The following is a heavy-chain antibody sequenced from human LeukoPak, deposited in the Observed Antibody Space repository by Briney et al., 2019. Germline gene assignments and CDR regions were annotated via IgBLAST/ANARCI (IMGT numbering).Heavy chain of an antibody. CDR2: ISGRGDSI. J-gene: IGHJ4*02. V-gene: IGHV3-23*01. CDR1: GFTFSIYA. Sequence: PGGSLRLSCAASGFTFSIYAMSWVRQAPGKGLEWVSAISGRGDSIYYADSVKGRFTISRDNSKNTLYLQMNSLRAEDTAVYYCAKDRGRAVAGSEFDYWGQGTLVTVSS. CDR3: AKDRGRAVAGSEFDY. D-gene: IGHD6-19*01.